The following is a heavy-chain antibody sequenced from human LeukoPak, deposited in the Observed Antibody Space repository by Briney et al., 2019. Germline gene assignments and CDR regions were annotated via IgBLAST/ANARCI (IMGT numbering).Heavy chain of an antibody. D-gene: IGHD1-1*01. CDR1: GYTFTSYY. CDR2: INPSGGST. CDR3: ARSTTGTTFSNFDY. J-gene: IGHJ4*02. Sequence: ASVKVSCRASGYTFTSYYMHWVRQAPGQGLEWMGIINPSGGSTSYAQKFQGRVTMTRDTSISTAYMELSRLRSDDTAVYYCARSTTGTTFSNFDYWGQGTLVTVSS. V-gene: IGHV1-46*01.